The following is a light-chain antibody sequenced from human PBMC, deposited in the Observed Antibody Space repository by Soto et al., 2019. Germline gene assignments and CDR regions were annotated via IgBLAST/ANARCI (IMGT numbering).Light chain of an antibody. CDR2: EVS. CDR3: CSYAGSSTFRV. V-gene: IGLV2-23*02. CDR1: SSDVGSYNL. J-gene: IGLJ2*01. Sequence: QSALTQPASVSGSPGQWITISCTGTSSDVGSYNLVSWYQQHPGKAPKLMIYEVSKRPSGVSNRFSGSKSGNTASLTISGLQAEDEADYYCCSYAGSSTFRVFGGGTKVTVL.